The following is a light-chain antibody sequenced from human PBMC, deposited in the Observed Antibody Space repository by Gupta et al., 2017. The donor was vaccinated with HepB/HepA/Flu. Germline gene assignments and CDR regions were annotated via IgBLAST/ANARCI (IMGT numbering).Light chain of an antibody. CDR3: CSYTGSTTYVT. CDR2: EVS. Sequence: QSALTQPAPVSGSPGQSITISCTGTSSDVGNYNLVSWYQQHPGKAPKLMIYEVSTRPSGVSNRFSGSKSGNTASLTISGLQAEDEADYYCCSYTGSTTYVTFGGGTKLTVL. V-gene: IGLV2-23*02. J-gene: IGLJ2*01. CDR1: SSDVGNYNL.